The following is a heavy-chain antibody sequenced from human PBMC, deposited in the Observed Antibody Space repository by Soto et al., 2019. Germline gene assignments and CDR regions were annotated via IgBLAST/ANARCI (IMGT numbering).Heavy chain of an antibody. D-gene: IGHD2-2*01. CDR2: ISYDGSNK. V-gene: IGHV3-30*18. J-gene: IGHJ4*02. CDR1: GFTFSSYG. Sequence: QVQLVESGGGVVQPGRSLRLSCAASGFTFSSYGMHWVRQAPGKGLEWVAVISYDGSNKYYADSVKGRFTISRDNSKNTLYLQMNSLRAEDTAVYYCAKDAHIVLVPAAYIDYWGQGTLVTVSS. CDR3: AKDAHIVLVPAAYIDY.